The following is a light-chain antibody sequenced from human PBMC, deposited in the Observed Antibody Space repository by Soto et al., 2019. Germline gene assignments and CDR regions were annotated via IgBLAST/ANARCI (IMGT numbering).Light chain of an antibody. J-gene: IGKJ4*01. CDR1: QGITSF. V-gene: IGKV1-9*01. CDR3: QQLNSYPLT. CDR2: TAS. Sequence: DIRLTQSPSFLSASVGDRVSITCRASQGITSFLAWYQQIPGKAPKLLIYTASTLQSGVPPRFSGSGSGTEFPLTIRSLQPEDFGNYYCQQLNSYPLTFGGGTRVAIK.